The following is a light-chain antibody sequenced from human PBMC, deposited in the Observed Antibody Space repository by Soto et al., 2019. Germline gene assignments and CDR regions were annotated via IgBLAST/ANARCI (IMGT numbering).Light chain of an antibody. J-gene: IGKJ4*01. CDR3: QQRYSWPLT. V-gene: IGKV3-11*01. CDR2: DAS. Sequence: EIVLTQSPATLSLSPGERATLSCRASQSVSSSLAWDQQKPGQAPRLLIYDASNKATGIPARFSGSGSGTDFTLTISSLEPEDFALYYCQQRYSWPLTFGGGTKVEIK. CDR1: QSVSSS.